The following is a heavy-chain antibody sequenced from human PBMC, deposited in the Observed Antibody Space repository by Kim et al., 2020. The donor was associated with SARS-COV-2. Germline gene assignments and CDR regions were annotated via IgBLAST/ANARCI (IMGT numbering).Heavy chain of an antibody. CDR1: GFTFSSYA. CDR3: ATGVDGSSWSYGY. D-gene: IGHD6-13*01. CDR2: ISGSGGNT. J-gene: IGHJ4*02. V-gene: IGHV3-23*01. Sequence: GGSLRLSCAASGFTFSSYAMSWVRQAPGKGLEWVSAISGSGGNTYYADSVKGRFTISRDNSKNTLYLQMNSLRAEDTAVYYCATGVDGSSWSYGYWGQGTLVTVSS.